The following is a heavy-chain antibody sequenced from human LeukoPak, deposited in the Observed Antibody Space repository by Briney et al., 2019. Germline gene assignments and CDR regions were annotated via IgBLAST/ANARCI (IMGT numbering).Heavy chain of an antibody. V-gene: IGHV4-4*02. CDR3: ARGYGSGSFNWFDP. D-gene: IGHD3-10*01. J-gene: IGHJ5*02. CDR2: IYYSGST. Sequence: SETLSLTCAVSGDSISTNHWWSWVRQPPGKGLEWIGYIYYSGSTNYNPSLKSRVTISVDTSKDQFSLKLSSVTAADTAVYYCARGYGSGSFNWFDPWGQGTLVTVSS. CDR1: GDSISTNHW.